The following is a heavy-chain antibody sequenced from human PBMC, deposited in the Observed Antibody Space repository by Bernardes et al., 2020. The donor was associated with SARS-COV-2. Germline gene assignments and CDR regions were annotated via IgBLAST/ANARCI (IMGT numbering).Heavy chain of an antibody. D-gene: IGHD6-13*01. CDR1: GYTFTSYG. CDR2: ISAYNGNT. V-gene: IGHV1-18*01. CDR3: ARTDEGIAAAGTFFYFDY. J-gene: IGHJ4*02. Sequence: ASVKVSCKASGYTFTSYGISWVRQAPGQGLEWMGWISAYNGNTDYAQKLQGRVTMTTDTSTSTAYMELRSLRSDDTAVYYCARTDEGIAAAGTFFYFDYWGQGTLVTVSS.